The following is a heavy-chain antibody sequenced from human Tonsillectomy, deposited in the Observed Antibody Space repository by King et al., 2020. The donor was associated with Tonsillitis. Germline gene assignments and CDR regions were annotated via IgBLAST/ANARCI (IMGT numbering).Heavy chain of an antibody. V-gene: IGHV4-59*08. J-gene: IGHJ2*01. D-gene: IGHD3-10*01. CDR2: IYYSGTT. Sequence: QLQESGPGLVKPSETLSLTCTVSGSISGSYWSWIRQPPGKGLEWIGYIYYSGTTNYNPSLRSRVTISADTSRNQFSLRLSSVTAADTAVYYCARLDCYGSGSYWYLDLWGRGTLVTVSS. CDR1: GSISGSY. CDR3: ARLDCYGSGSYWYLDL.